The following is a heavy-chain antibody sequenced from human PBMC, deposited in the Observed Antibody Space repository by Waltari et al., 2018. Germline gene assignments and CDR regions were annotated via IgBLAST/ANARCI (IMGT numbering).Heavy chain of an antibody. CDR1: GGSISSSSYY. D-gene: IGHD3-10*01. Sequence: QLQLQESGPGLVKPSETLSLTCTVSGGSISSSSYYWGWIRQPPGKGLEWIGSIYYSGSTYYNPSLKSRVTISVDTSKNQFSLKLSSVTAADTAVYYCARDPRSKGLDAFDIWGQGTMVTVSS. V-gene: IGHV4-39*02. J-gene: IGHJ3*02. CDR2: IYYSGST. CDR3: ARDPRSKGLDAFDI.